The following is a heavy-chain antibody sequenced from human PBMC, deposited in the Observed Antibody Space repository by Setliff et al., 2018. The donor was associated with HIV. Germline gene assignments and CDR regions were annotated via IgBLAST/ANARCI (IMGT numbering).Heavy chain of an antibody. CDR3: ARVPVAGANWFDP. J-gene: IGHJ5*02. V-gene: IGHV4-31*03. CDR2: ISYSGSS. CDR1: GGSISSGGYY. Sequence: SETLSLTCTVSGGSISSGGYYWSWIRQHPGKGLEWIGYISYSGSSYYNPSLKSRVTLSVDTSKNLFSLKLISVTAADQGVYYCARVPVAGANWFDPWGLGTLVTVSS. D-gene: IGHD2-21*01.